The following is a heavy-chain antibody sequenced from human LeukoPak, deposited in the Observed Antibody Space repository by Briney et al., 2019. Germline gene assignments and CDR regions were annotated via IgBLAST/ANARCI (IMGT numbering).Heavy chain of an antibody. J-gene: IGHJ4*02. CDR2: INPNDGDT. Sequence: RWASVKVSCKASGYTLTDYYMHWVRQAPGQGFEWMGWINPNDGDTNYAQKFQGRVTMTRDTSISTAHMEVSRLRSDDTAVYYCARANFLYCSSTTCLFDYWGQGTLVTVSS. CDR1: GYTLTDYY. V-gene: IGHV1-2*02. D-gene: IGHD2-2*01. CDR3: ARANFLYCSSTTCLFDY.